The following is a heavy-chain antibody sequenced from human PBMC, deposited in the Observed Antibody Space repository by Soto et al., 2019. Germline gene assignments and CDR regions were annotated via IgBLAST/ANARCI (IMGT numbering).Heavy chain of an antibody. CDR3: ARDLSGYSSSWHAFDI. D-gene: IGHD6-13*01. CDR1: SGSISSSNW. J-gene: IGHJ3*02. Sequence: QVQLQESGPGLVKPSGTLSLTCAVSSGSISSSNWWSWVRQPPGKGLEWIGEIYHSGSTNYNPSLKSRVTISVDKSKNQSSLKLSAVTAADTAVYYCARDLSGYSSSWHAFDIWGQGTMVTVSS. V-gene: IGHV4-4*02. CDR2: IYHSGST.